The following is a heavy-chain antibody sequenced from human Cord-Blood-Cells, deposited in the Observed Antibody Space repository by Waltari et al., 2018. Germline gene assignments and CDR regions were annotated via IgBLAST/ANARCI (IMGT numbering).Heavy chain of an antibody. CDR2: ISYDGSHK. J-gene: IGHJ3*02. D-gene: IGHD6-6*01. V-gene: IGHV3-30*18. CDR3: AKGSGFLIAARAFDI. CDR1: GFTFSSEC. Sequence: QVQLVESGGGGVQPGRSLRLSCAASGFTFSSECMHWFRHAPGKGLELVAVISYDGSHKYYADPVKCRFTISRDNSKSTLYLQMNSVRAEDTAVYYGAKGSGFLIAARAFDIWGQGTMVTVSP.